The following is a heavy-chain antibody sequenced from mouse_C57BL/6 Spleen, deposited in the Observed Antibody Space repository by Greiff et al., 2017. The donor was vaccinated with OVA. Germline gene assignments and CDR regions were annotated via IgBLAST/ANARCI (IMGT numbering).Heavy chain of an antibody. CDR3: AREKGSYGNYYLDY. CDR1: GYTFTDYY. J-gene: IGHJ2*01. V-gene: IGHV1-26*01. D-gene: IGHD2-1*01. Sequence: VQLQQSGPELVKPGASVKISCKASGYTFTDYYMNWVKQSPGKSLEWIGDINPNNGGTSYNQKFKGKATLTVDTSCSTAYMELRSLTSEDSAVDYCAREKGSYGNYYLDYWGQGTTLTVSS. CDR2: INPNNGGT.